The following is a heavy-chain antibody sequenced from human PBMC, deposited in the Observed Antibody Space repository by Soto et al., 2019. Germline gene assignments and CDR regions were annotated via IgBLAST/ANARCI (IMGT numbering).Heavy chain of an antibody. Sequence: PGESLKISCKGSGYSFTSYWIGWVRHMPGKGLEWMGIIYPGDSDTRYSPSFHGGVIISVDTSIRAAYRQWSCLKASDTAMYYCAGRDGYINVEGWCEPWGQGTLFTVSS. CDR3: AGRDGYINVEGWCEP. J-gene: IGHJ5*02. CDR1: GYSFTSYW. CDR2: IYPGDSDT. D-gene: IGHD4-4*01. V-gene: IGHV5-51*01.